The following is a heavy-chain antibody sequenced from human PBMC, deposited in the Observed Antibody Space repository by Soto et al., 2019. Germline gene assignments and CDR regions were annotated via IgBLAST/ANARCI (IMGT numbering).Heavy chain of an antibody. J-gene: IGHJ4*02. Sequence: PGGSLRLSCAASRFIFSNYDMTWVRQAPGKGLEWVSKISGSGYSTYYADSVKGRFTISRDNSKNTLYLQMNTLRAEDTAVHYCAKERPVWSFDYWGQGSLVTVSS. D-gene: IGHD2-8*02. V-gene: IGHV3-23*01. CDR3: AKERPVWSFDY. CDR2: ISGSGYST. CDR1: RFIFSNYD.